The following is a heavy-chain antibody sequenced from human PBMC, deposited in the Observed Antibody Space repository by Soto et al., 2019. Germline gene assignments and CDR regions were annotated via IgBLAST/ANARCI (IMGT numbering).Heavy chain of an antibody. V-gene: IGHV3-48*02. CDR3: AREGYDYVWGSYRYTLTWFDP. CDR1: GFTFSSYS. J-gene: IGHJ5*02. D-gene: IGHD3-16*02. Sequence: EVQLVESGGGLVQPGGSLRLSCAASGFTFSSYSMNWVRQAPGKGLEWVSYISSSSSTIYYADSVKGRFTISRDNAKNSLYVQMNGLRDEDTAVYYWAREGYDYVWGSYRYTLTWFDPWGQGTLVTGSS. CDR2: ISSSSSTI.